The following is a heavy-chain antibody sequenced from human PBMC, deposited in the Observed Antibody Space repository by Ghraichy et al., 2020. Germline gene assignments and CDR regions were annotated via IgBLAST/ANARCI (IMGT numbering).Heavy chain of an antibody. CDR3: ARAQVVPAARPYYYYMDV. CDR1: GGTFSSYA. D-gene: IGHD2-2*02. J-gene: IGHJ6*03. CDR2: IIPIFGTA. Sequence: SVKVSCKASGGTFSSYAISWVRHAPGQGLEWMGGIIPIFGTANYAQKFQGRVTITADESTSTAYMELSSLRSEDTAVYYCARAQVVPAARPYYYYMDVWGKGTTVTVSS. V-gene: IGHV1-69*13.